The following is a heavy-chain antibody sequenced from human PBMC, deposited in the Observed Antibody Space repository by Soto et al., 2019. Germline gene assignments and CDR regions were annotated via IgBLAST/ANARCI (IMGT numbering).Heavy chain of an antibody. CDR2: MYSGGET. CDR3: ARRKYCSSTTCCDY. CDR1: GFPVSISY. D-gene: IGHD2-2*01. Sequence: EFQLVESGGALVQPGGSLRLSCAASGFPVSISYMSWVRQVPGKGLEWVSIMYSGGETYSAASVKGRFTVSSDNSKNTLDLQMTSLRAEDTGVYYCARRKYCSSTTCCDYWGQGTLVTVAS. V-gene: IGHV3-66*01. J-gene: IGHJ4*02.